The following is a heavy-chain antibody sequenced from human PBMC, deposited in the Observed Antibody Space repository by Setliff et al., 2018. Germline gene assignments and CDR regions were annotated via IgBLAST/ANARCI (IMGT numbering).Heavy chain of an antibody. Sequence: GASVKVSCKASGYTFTSYGFSWVRQAPGQGLEWMGWISVYNGKTKYAQKFQGRVTMTTDTSTRTAYMAVTSLRSDDTAVYYCATEKFPGDWGDYWGQGTLVTVSS. J-gene: IGHJ4*02. CDR1: GYTFTSYG. V-gene: IGHV1-18*01. CDR3: ATEKFPGDWGDY. D-gene: IGHD2-21*01. CDR2: ISVYNGKT.